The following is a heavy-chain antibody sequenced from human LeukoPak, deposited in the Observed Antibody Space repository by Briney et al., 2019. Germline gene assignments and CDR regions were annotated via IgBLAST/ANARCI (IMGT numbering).Heavy chain of an antibody. CDR3: ARTTPPDV. CDR1: GFTFSSYG. J-gene: IGHJ6*02. D-gene: IGHD1-14*01. V-gene: IGHV3-33*01. CDR2: IWYDGSNK. Sequence: GRSLRLSCAASGFTFSSYGMHWVRQAPGKGLEWVAVIWYDGSNKYYADPVKGRFTISRDNSKNTLYLQMNSLRAEDTAVYYCARTTPPDVWGQGTTVTVYS.